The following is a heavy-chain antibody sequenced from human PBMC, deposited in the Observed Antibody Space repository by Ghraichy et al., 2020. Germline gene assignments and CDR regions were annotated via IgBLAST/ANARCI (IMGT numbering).Heavy chain of an antibody. CDR1: GGSFRGYY. CDR3: ARGSSDSSGWYSLYYYYYMDV. V-gene: IGHV4-34*01. D-gene: IGHD6-13*01. Sequence: SETLSLTCAVYGGSFRGYYWSWIRQAPGKGLEWIGEINHSGSPNYNPSLKSRVTISEDTSKNQFSLKLTSVTAADTAVYYCARGSSDSSGWYSLYYYYYMDVWGKGTTVTVAS. CDR2: INHSGSP. J-gene: IGHJ6*03.